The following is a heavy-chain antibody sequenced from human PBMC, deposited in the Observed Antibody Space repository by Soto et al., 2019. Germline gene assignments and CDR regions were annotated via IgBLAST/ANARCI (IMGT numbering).Heavy chain of an antibody. CDR2: ISVTGSGR. Sequence: EVQLLESGGGLVQPGGSLGLSCAASGFTFSSYDMSWVRQAPGKGLEYGSSISVTGSGRYYADSVKGRFTISRDNSKNTLYLQMNSLRVEDTAVYYCARTTTTKSRDYWGQGTLVTVSS. CDR3: ARTTTTKSRDY. J-gene: IGHJ4*02. V-gene: IGHV3-23*01. D-gene: IGHD4-17*01. CDR1: GFTFSSYD.